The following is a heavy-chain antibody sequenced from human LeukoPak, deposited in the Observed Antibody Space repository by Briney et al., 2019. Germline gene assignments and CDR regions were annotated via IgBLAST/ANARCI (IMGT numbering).Heavy chain of an antibody. Sequence: GGSLRLSCEASGFTFSKHGLNWVRQAPGKGLEWVSSISSSGTYIYYADSLKGRFTISRDNSKNTLYLQMNSLRAEDTAVYYCARAFHGYSYGDWGQGTLVTVSS. CDR3: ARAFHGYSYGD. D-gene: IGHD5-18*01. CDR1: GFTFSKHG. J-gene: IGHJ4*02. CDR2: ISSSGTYI. V-gene: IGHV3-21*01.